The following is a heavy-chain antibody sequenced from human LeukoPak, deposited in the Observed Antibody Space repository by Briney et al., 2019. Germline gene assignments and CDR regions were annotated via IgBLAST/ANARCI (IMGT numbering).Heavy chain of an antibody. J-gene: IGHJ3*02. CDR3: AREEGNWGDAFDI. CDR2: ISGSNGNT. CDR1: DYTFTNYD. V-gene: IGHV1-18*01. D-gene: IGHD7-27*01. Sequence: ASVTVSCKASDYTFTNYDITWVRQAPGHGLEWMGWISGSNGNTNYAQKLQGRVTMTTDTSTSTAYMELRSLRSDDPAVYYCAREEGNWGDAFDIWGQGTMVTVSS.